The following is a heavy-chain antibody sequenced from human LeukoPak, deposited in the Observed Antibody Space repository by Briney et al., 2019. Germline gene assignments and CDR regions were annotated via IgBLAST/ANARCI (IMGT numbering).Heavy chain of an antibody. Sequence: GGSLILSCAASGFTFSSYAMSWVRQAPGKGLEWVSAISGSGGSIYFADSVKGRFTISRDNFKNTVYLEVNSLRAEDTAVYYCAKDGYSSGWYATYYFDYWGQGTLVTVSS. CDR3: AKDGYSSGWYATYYFDY. CDR2: ISGSGGSI. J-gene: IGHJ4*02. D-gene: IGHD6-19*01. CDR1: GFTFSSYA. V-gene: IGHV3-23*01.